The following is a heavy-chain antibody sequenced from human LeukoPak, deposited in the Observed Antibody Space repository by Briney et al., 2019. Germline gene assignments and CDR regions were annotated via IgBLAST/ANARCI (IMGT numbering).Heavy chain of an antibody. CDR1: GFIFSSYW. CDR2: INSDGSNT. V-gene: IGHV3-74*01. J-gene: IGHJ4*02. D-gene: IGHD3-3*01. Sequence: GRSLRLSCAASGFIFSSYWMYWVRQAPGKGLVWVAHINSDGSNTNYADSVKGRFTISRDNSKNTLYLQMNSLRAEDTAVYYCAKDGIGYYDFWSGYYTDYWGQGTLVTVSS. CDR3: AKDGIGYYDFWSGYYTDY.